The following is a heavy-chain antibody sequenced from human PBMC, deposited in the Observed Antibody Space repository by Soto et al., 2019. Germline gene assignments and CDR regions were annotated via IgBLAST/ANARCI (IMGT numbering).Heavy chain of an antibody. Sequence: LSLTCTVSGGSISSGDYYWSWIRQPPGKGLEWIGYIYYSGSTYHNPSLKSRVTISVDTSKNQFSLKLSSVTAADTAVYYCARADYYDSSGYPNWGQGTLVTVSS. D-gene: IGHD3-22*01. V-gene: IGHV4-30-4*01. J-gene: IGHJ4*02. CDR1: GGSISSGDYY. CDR2: IYYSGST. CDR3: ARADYYDSSGYPN.